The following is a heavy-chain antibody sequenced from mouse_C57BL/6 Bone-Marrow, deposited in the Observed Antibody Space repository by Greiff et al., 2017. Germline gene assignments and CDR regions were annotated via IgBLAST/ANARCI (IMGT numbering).Heavy chain of an antibody. V-gene: IGHV1-54*01. CDR3: ARWGYDY. D-gene: IGHD2-2*01. CDR1: GYAFTNYL. CDR2: INPGSGGT. Sequence: VKLMESGAELVRPGTSVKVSCKASGYAFTNYLIEWVKQRPGQGLEWIGVINPGSGGTNYNEKFKGKATLTADKSSSTAYMQLSSLTSEDSAVYFCARWGYDYWGQGTTLTVSS. J-gene: IGHJ2*01.